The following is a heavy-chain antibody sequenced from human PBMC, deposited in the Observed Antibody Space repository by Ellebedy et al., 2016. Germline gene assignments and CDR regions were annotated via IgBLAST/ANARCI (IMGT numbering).Heavy chain of an antibody. V-gene: IGHV1-46*01. J-gene: IGHJ5*02. CDR3: ASAPLDYGDYWFDP. CDR1: GYTFTSYY. D-gene: IGHD4-17*01. Sequence: ASVKVTCKASGYTFTSYYMHWVRQAPGQGLEWMGIINPSDGSTSYAQKFQGRVTMTRDTSTSTVYMELSSLRSEDTAVYYCASAPLDYGDYWFDPWGQGTLVTVSS. CDR2: INPSDGST.